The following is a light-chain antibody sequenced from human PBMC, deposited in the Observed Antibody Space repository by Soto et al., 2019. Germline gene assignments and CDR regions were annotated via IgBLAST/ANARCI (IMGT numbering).Light chain of an antibody. J-gene: IGKJ4*01. CDR3: QKHYSAPLT. Sequence: DIQMTQSPSSLSASVGDRVTITCRASQSISNYLAWYQQKPGKVPKVLIYGASTLLSGVPSRFNGSGSGTDFTLTISSLQPEDVATYYCQKHYSAPLTFGGGTKVEIK. CDR1: QSISNY. CDR2: GAS. V-gene: IGKV1-27*01.